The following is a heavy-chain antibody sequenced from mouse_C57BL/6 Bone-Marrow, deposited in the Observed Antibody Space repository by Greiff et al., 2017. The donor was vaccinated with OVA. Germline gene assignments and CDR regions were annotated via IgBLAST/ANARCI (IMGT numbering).Heavy chain of an antibody. CDR2: IRNKANGYTT. Sequence: DVQLVESGGGLVQPGGSLSLSCAASGFTFTDYYMSWVRQPPGKALEWLGFIRNKANGYTTEYSASVKGRFTISRDNSQSILYLQMNALRAEDSATYYCARSLITTVVASPSYYAMDYWGQGTSVTVSS. CDR1: GFTFTDYY. J-gene: IGHJ4*01. V-gene: IGHV7-3*01. CDR3: ARSLITTVVASPSYYAMDY. D-gene: IGHD1-1*01.